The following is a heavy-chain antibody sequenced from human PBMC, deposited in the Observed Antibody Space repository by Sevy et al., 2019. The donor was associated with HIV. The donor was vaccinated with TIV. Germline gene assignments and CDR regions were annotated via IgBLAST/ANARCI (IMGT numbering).Heavy chain of an antibody. Sequence: GGSLRLSCAASGFTFSSYAMSWVRQAPGKGLEWVSAISGSGGSTYYADSVKGRFTISRDNSKNTLYLQMNSLRAEDTAVYYCAKGKYYVSSGYYAFDYWGQGTLVTVSS. J-gene: IGHJ4*02. CDR1: GFTFSSYA. V-gene: IGHV3-23*01. CDR3: AKGKYYVSSGYYAFDY. CDR2: ISGSGGST. D-gene: IGHD3-22*01.